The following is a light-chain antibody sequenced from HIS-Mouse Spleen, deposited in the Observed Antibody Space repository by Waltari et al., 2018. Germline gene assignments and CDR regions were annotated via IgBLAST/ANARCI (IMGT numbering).Light chain of an antibody. V-gene: IGLV3-10*01. J-gene: IGLJ2*01. CDR3: YSTDSSGNHRV. CDR1: ALPTKY. CDR2: EDS. Sequence: SYELTQPPSVSVSPGQTARITSSVDALPTKYAHWYQQKSGQAPVLVIYEDSKRPSGIPERFSGSSSGTMATLTISGAQVEDEADYYCYSTDSSGNHRVFGGGTKLTVL.